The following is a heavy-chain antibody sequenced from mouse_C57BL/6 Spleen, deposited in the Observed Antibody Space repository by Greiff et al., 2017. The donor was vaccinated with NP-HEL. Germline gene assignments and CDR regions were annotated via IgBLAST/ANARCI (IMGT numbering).Heavy chain of an antibody. CDR1: GFNIKNTY. D-gene: IGHD1-1*01. J-gene: IGHJ3*01. V-gene: IGHV14-3*01. CDR2: IDPANGNT. CDR3: ARDYYGSSYRFAY. Sequence: VQLQQSVAELVRPGASVKLSCTASGFNIKNTYMHWVKQRPEQGLEWIGRIDPANGNTKYAPKFQGKATITADTSSNTAYLQLSSLTSEDTAIYHCARDYYGSSYRFAYWGQGTLVTVSA.